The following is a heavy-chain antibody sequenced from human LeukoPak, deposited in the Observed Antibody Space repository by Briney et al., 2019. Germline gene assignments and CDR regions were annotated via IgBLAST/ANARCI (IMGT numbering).Heavy chain of an antibody. CDR1: GFDFTSYW. V-gene: IGHV5-51*01. Sequence: GESLKISCKASGFDFTSYWIGWVRQMPGKGLEWMGIIYPGDSDTRYSPSFQGQVTISADKSISTAYLQWSSLKASDTAMYYCARPSSRAFDIWGQGTMVTVSS. CDR2: IYPGDSDT. J-gene: IGHJ3*02. CDR3: ARPSSRAFDI.